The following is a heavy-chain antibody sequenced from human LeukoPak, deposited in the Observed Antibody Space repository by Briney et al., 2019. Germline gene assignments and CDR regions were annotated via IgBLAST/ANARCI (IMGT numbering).Heavy chain of an antibody. CDR2: IYYSGST. CDR1: GGSISGYY. J-gene: IGHJ3*02. D-gene: IGHD2-21*01. Sequence: SETLSLTCTVSGGSISGYYWSWIRQHPGKGLEWIGYIYYSGSTYYNPSLKSRVTISVDTSKNQFSLKLSSVTAADTAVYYCASAYYRNAFDIWGQGTMVTVSS. V-gene: IGHV4-31*03. CDR3: ASAYYRNAFDI.